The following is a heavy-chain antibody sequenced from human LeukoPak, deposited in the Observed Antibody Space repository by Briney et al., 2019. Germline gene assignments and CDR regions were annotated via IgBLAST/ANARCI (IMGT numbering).Heavy chain of an antibody. J-gene: IGHJ4*02. Sequence: GGSLRLSCAASGFTFSSYSMNWVRQAPGKGLEWVSAISGGGGSTYYADSVKGRFTISRDNSKNTLYLQMNSLRADDTAVYYCASRLKNPSDYGLSKYYFDSWGQGTLVTVSS. CDR3: ASRLKNPSDYGLSKYYFDS. D-gene: IGHD4-17*01. CDR1: GFTFSSYS. V-gene: IGHV3-23*01. CDR2: ISGGGGST.